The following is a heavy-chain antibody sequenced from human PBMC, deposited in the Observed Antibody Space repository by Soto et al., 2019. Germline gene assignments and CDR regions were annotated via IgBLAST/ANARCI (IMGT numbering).Heavy chain of an antibody. CDR3: AHRKRTITVATYFDY. Sequence: QITLRESGPTLVKPTQTLTLTCTFSGFSLGTSGEGVGWIRQPPRKALEWLATLYWDGDKRYSPSLRRRLTISKDTSESQVVLTMTNMDAADTATYFCAHRKRTITVATYFDYWGLGSLVTVSS. D-gene: IGHD1-7*01. CDR1: GFSLGTSGEG. CDR2: LYWDGDK. J-gene: IGHJ4*02. V-gene: IGHV2-5*02.